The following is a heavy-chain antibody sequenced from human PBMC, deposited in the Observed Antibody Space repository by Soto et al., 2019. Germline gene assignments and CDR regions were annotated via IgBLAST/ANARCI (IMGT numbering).Heavy chain of an antibody. D-gene: IGHD3-16*01. Sequence: QVRLQESGPGLVKPSGTLSLTCAVSGASVTDDNYWSWVRQPPGRGLEWIGEVYHRGNTNSRPSLQSRVTISVDKSSAQFPPRLTSGTAADTAVYFCASGGGGGNYWGQGLVVTVSS. CDR2: VYHRGNT. J-gene: IGHJ4*02. CDR1: GASVTDDNY. CDR3: ASGGGGGNY. V-gene: IGHV4-4*02.